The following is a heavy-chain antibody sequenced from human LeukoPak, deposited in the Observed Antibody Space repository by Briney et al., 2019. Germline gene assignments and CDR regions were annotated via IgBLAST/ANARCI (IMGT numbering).Heavy chain of an antibody. Sequence: GASVKVSCKASGGTFSSYAISWVRQGPGQGLEWMGGIIPIFGTANYAQKFQGRVTLTADESTSTAHMELSSLRSEDTAVYYCARVKARDCSSTSCYQYYYYYMDVWGKGTTVTVSS. CDR3: ARVKARDCSSTSCYQYYYYYMDV. J-gene: IGHJ6*03. D-gene: IGHD2-2*01. V-gene: IGHV1-69*13. CDR2: IIPIFGTA. CDR1: GGTFSSYA.